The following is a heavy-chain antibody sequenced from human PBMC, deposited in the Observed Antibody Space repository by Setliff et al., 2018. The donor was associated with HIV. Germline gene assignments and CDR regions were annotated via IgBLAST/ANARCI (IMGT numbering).Heavy chain of an antibody. V-gene: IGHV4-39*01. J-gene: IGHJ6*03. CDR1: GGSISSSNYY. Sequence: SETLSLTCTVSGGSISSSNYYWGWIRQPPGKGLEWIGSIYYSGSTYANPSLKSRVTISVDTSKNQFSLNLSSVTAADTAVYYCVGSTIAAAVYYYYYYMDVWGKGTTVTVSS. CDR3: VGSTIAAAVYYYYYYMDV. D-gene: IGHD6-13*01. CDR2: IYYSGST.